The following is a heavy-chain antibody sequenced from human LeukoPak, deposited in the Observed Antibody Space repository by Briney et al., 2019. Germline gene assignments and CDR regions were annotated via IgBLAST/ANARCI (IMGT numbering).Heavy chain of an antibody. CDR1: GFTFSSYS. CDR2: ISSSSSYI. J-gene: IGHJ5*02. V-gene: IGHV3-21*01. D-gene: IGHD3-10*01. CDR3: ARDLLITMVRGVIRYPNWFDP. Sequence: PGGSLRLSCAASGFTFSSYSMNWVRQAPGKGLEWVSSISSSSSYIYYADSVKGRFTISRDNAKNSLYLQMNSLRAEDTAVYYCARDLLITMVRGVIRYPNWFDPWGQGTLVTVSS.